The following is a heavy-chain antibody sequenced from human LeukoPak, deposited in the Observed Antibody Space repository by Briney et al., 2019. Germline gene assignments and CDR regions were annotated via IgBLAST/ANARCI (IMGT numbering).Heavy chain of an antibody. V-gene: IGHV4-34*01. J-gene: IGHJ6*02. Sequence: SETLSLTCAVYGGSFSGYYWSWIRQPPGKGLEWIGSIYYSGSTYYNPSLKSRVTISVDTSKNQFSLKLSSVTAADTAVYYCARQGRLYYYYGMDVWGQGTTVTVSS. CDR1: GGSFSGYY. CDR3: ARQGRLYYYYGMDV. CDR2: IYYSGST.